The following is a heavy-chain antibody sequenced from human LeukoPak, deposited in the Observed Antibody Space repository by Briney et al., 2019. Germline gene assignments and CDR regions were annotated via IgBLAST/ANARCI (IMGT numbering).Heavy chain of an antibody. CDR2: INEDGSGK. CDR3: VRDDGDV. Sequence: RGSLGLSCVFSGFTFSNYWMKWVRQAPGKGLEWVASINEDGSGKYSMDSVKDRVTISRDNAKNSLDLQINSLTVEDTAIYYCVRDDGDVWGKGTTVTVSS. V-gene: IGHV3-7*01. J-gene: IGHJ6*04. CDR1: GFTFSNYW.